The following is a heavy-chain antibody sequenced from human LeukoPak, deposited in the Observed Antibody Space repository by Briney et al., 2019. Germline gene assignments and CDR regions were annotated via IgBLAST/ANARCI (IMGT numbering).Heavy chain of an antibody. Sequence: RASVKVSCKASGYTFTGYYMHWVRQAPGQGLEWMGWINPNSGGTNYAQKFQGRVTMTRDTSISTAYMELSRLTSDDAAVYYCARHPYSGSYHFDYWGQGTLVTVSS. V-gene: IGHV1-2*02. CDR3: ARHPYSGSYHFDY. CDR1: GYTFTGYY. J-gene: IGHJ4*02. D-gene: IGHD1-26*01. CDR2: INPNSGGT.